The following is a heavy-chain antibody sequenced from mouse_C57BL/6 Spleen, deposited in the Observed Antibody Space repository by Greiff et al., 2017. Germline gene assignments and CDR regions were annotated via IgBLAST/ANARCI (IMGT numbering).Heavy chain of an antibody. Sequence: LVESGAELVKPGASVKISCKASGYAFSSYWMNWVKQRPGKGLEWIGQIYPGDGDTNYNGKFKGKATLTADKSSSTAYMQLSRLTSEGSAVYFCARRGSSYWYFDVWGTGTTVTVSS. D-gene: IGHD1-1*01. V-gene: IGHV1-80*01. CDR1: GYAFSSYW. J-gene: IGHJ1*03. CDR2: IYPGDGDT. CDR3: ARRGSSYWYFDV.